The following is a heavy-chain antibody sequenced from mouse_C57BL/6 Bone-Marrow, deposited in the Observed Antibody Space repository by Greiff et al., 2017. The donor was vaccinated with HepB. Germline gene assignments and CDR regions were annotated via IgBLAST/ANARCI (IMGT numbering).Heavy chain of an antibody. D-gene: IGHD2-3*01. CDR3: ARPLDGYYGWAWFAY. Sequence: QVQLKESGAELVRPGTSVKVSCKASGYAFTNYLIEWVKQRPGQGLEWIGVINPGSGGTNYNEKFKGKATLTADKSSSTAYMQLSSLTSEDSAVYFGARPLDGYYGWAWFAYWGQGTLVTVSA. CDR1: GYAFTNYL. CDR2: INPGSGGT. V-gene: IGHV1-54*01. J-gene: IGHJ3*01.